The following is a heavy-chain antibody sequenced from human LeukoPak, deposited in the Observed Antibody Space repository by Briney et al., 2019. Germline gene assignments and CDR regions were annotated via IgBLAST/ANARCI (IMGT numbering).Heavy chain of an antibody. J-gene: IGHJ4*02. D-gene: IGHD6-6*01. CDR2: ISYDGSNK. CDR1: GFTLSSYD. V-gene: IGHV3-30*03. Sequence: GGSLRLSCAASGFTLSSYDMHWVRQAPGKGLEWVAVISYDGSNKYYADSVKGRFTISRDNSKNTLFLQMNSLRAEDTAVYYCARGQAARPRGPFDYWGQGTLVTVSS. CDR3: ARGQAARPRGPFDY.